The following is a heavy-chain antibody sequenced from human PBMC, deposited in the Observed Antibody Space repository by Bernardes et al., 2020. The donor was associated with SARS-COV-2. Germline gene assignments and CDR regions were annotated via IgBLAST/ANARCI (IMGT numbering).Heavy chain of an antibody. CDR1: GYSFTSHW. D-gene: IGHD5-12*01. CDR2: IYPGDSDT. V-gene: IGHV5-51*01. CDR3: ARPEIYSGYEN. Sequence: EYPKIYCEAPGYSFTSHWVAWVRQIPGKGLEWSGTIYPGDSDTRYSPSFEGPVTISADKSIRTAYLQWNSLKASDTAIYYCARPEIYSGYENWGQETLVTVSS. J-gene: IGHJ4*01.